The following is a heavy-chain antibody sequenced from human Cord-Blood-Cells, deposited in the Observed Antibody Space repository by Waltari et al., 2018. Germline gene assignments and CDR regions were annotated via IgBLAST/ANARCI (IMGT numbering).Heavy chain of an antibody. CDR2: ISYDGSNK. J-gene: IGHJ4*02. V-gene: IGHV3-30*18. D-gene: IGHD7-27*01. CDR3: AKGTGHFDY. Sequence: QVQLVESGGGVVQPGRSRRLSCAASGFTFSSYGMHWVRQAPGKGLEWVAVISYDGSNKYYADSVKGRFTISRDNSKNTLYLQMNSLRAEDTAVYYCAKGTGHFDYWGQGTLVTVSS. CDR1: GFTFSSYG.